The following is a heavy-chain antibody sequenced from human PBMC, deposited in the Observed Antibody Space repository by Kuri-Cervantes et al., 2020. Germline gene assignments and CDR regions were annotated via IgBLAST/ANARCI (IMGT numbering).Heavy chain of an antibody. V-gene: IGHV3-13*01. J-gene: IGHJ6*04. CDR3: AKGLYDSSGYYPRIPPCSPDV. Sequence: GGSLRLSCAASGFTFSSYDMHWVRQGTGKSPEWVSVIGTAGDTYYPSSMKGRFTISRENAKNSLYLQMNSLRAGDTAVYYCAKGLYDSSGYYPRIPPCSPDVWGKGTTVTVSS. CDR1: GFTFSSYD. CDR2: IGTAGDT. D-gene: IGHD3-22*01.